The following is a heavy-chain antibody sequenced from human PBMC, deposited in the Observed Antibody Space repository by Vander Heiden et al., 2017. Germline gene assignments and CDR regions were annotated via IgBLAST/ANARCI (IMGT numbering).Heavy chain of an antibody. Sequence: QVQLQESGPGLVKPSETLSLTCTVSGGSISSYYWSWIRQPPGKGLEWIGYIYYSGSTNYNPSLNSRVTISVDTSKNQFSLKLSSVTAADTAVYYCARVPAAPHLRYYYYYYGMDVWGQGTTVTVSS. J-gene: IGHJ6*02. V-gene: IGHV4-59*01. CDR2: IYYSGST. CDR1: GGSISSYY. D-gene: IGHD2-2*01. CDR3: ARVPAAPHLRYYYYYYGMDV.